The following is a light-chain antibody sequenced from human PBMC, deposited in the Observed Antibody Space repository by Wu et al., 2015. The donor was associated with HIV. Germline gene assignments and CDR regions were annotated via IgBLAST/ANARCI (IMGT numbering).Light chain of an antibody. Sequence: DIVLTQSPATLSLSPGKRATLSCRASQSVSSYLAWYQQKPGQAPRLLMYDASNRATGIPARFSGSGSGTDFTLTISSLEPEDFAVYYCQQGSNWPLTFGQGTRLEIK. V-gene: IGKV3-11*01. CDR3: QQGSNWPLT. CDR2: DAS. CDR1: QSVSSY. J-gene: IGKJ5*01.